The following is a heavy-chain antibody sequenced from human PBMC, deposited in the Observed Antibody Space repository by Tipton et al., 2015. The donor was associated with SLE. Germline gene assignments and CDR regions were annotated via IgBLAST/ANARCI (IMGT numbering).Heavy chain of an antibody. Sequence: TLSLTCAVYGGSFSGYYWSWIRQSPGKGLEWIGEINHSGSTNYNPSLKSRVTISVDTSKNQFSLKLSSVTAADTAVYYCARWSYGDTLDYWGQGTLVTVSS. D-gene: IGHD4-17*01. CDR3: ARWSYGDTLDY. CDR1: GGSFSGYY. J-gene: IGHJ4*02. CDR2: INHSGST. V-gene: IGHV4-34*01.